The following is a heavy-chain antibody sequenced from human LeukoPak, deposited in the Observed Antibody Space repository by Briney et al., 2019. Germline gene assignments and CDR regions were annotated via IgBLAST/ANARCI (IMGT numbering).Heavy chain of an antibody. V-gene: IGHV1-18*01. J-gene: IGHJ4*02. D-gene: IGHD3-10*01. CDR3: ARDQVVSGSTDY. CDR2: ISAYNGNT. CDR1: GYTFTSYD. Sequence: ASVKVSCKASGYTFTSYDIIWVRQAPGQGLEWMGWISAYNGNTNYAQKLQGRVTMTTDTSTSTAYMELRSLRSDDTAVYYCARDQVVSGSTDYWGQGTLVTVSS.